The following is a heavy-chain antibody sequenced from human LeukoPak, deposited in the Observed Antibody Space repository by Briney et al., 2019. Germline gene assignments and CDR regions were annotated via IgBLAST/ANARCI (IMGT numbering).Heavy chain of an antibody. J-gene: IGHJ5*02. D-gene: IGHD3-10*01. CDR1: GFTFSGSA. Sequence: GGSLRLSCAASGFTFSGSAMHWVRQASGTELEWIGRIWSRPNSYATAYAASVKGRFIISRDDSINTAYLQMNSLKTEDTALYYCTRLADGSGKFDLWGQGTLVTVSS. V-gene: IGHV3-73*01. CDR3: TRLADGSGKFDL. CDR2: IWSRPNSYAT.